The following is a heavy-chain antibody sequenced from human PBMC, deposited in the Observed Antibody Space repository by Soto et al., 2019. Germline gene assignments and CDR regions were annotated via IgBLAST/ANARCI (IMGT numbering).Heavy chain of an antibody. V-gene: IGHV4-59*01. Sequence: PSETLSLTCTVSGGSISSYYWSWIRQPPGKGLEWIGYIYYSGSTTYNPSLKSRVTISVDTSKNQFSLKLSSVTAADTAVYYCARGNGDYSHYWGQGTLVTVSS. CDR2: IYYSGST. J-gene: IGHJ4*02. CDR3: ARGNGDYSHY. CDR1: GGSISSYY. D-gene: IGHD4-17*01.